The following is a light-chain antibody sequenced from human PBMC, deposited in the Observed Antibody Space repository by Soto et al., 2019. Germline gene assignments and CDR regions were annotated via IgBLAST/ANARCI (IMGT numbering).Light chain of an antibody. Sequence: ENVLTHSPGTLSLSPWDIASLSCRASQSVSNNYLAWHQQRPVQAPRLLIFGASNRATGIPDRFSGSGSGTDFTLTISRLEPEDFAVYYCQQYGSSGTFGHGTKVDIK. CDR1: QSVSNNY. J-gene: IGKJ1*01. V-gene: IGKV3-20*01. CDR3: QQYGSSGT. CDR2: GAS.